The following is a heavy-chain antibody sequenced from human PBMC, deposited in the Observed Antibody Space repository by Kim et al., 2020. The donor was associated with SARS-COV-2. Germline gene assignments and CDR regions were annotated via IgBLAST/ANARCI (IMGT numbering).Heavy chain of an antibody. V-gene: IGHV3-7*01. Sequence: YVDSVKGRFTISRDNAKNSLYLQMNSLRAEDTAVYYCVRDGASSGSYYYDYWGQGTLVTVSS. D-gene: IGHD1-26*01. J-gene: IGHJ4*02. CDR3: VRDGASSGSYYYDY.